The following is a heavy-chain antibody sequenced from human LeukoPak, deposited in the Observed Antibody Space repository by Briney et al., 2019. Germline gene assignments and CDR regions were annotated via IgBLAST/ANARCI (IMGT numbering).Heavy chain of an antibody. Sequence: ASVKVSCKASGYTFTSYGISWVRQAPGQRLEWMGWINAGNGNTKYSQKFQGRVTITRDTSASTAYMELSSLRSEDTAVYYCARDYSSSFNFDYWGQGTLVTVSS. D-gene: IGHD6-13*01. V-gene: IGHV1-3*01. CDR3: ARDYSSSFNFDY. CDR2: INAGNGNT. CDR1: GYTFTSYG. J-gene: IGHJ4*02.